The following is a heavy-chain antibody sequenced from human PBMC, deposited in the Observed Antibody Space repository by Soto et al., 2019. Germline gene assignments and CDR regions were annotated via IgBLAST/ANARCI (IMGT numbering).Heavy chain of an antibody. CDR3: ARVRYCSDNSCYSWFEY. CDR2: ISSDGSST. CDR1: GFTCSNYW. Sequence: GGSLRLSCVASGFTCSNYWMHWVRQAPGKGLEWVSRISSDGSSTTYADSVKGRFTISRDNAENSLHLQMNSLRAEDTAVYYCARVRYCSDNSCYSWFEYWGQGTLVTVSS. D-gene: IGHD2-15*01. V-gene: IGHV3-74*01. J-gene: IGHJ4*02.